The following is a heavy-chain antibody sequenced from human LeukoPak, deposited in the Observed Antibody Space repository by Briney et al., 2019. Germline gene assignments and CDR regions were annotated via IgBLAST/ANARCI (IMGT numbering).Heavy chain of an antibody. D-gene: IGHD6-19*01. CDR2: ISIDGSIT. CDR1: GFPFTSYW. CDR3: ARETAVAGTYDSDY. Sequence: GGSLRLSCAASGFPFTSYWLVWVRQAPGKGLVWVSRISIDGSITTYADSVKGRFTTSRDNAKNTLYLQMNSLRAEDTAVYYCARETAVAGTYDSDYWGQGTLVTVSS. V-gene: IGHV3-74*01. J-gene: IGHJ4*02.